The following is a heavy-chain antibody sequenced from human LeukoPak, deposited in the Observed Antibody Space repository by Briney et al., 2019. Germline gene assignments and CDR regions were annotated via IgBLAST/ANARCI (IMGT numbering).Heavy chain of an antibody. J-gene: IGHJ4*02. D-gene: IGHD2-15*01. CDR3: ATGWPLRFDC. CDR1: GFTFSGYE. V-gene: IGHV3-48*03. CDR2: ISSSGNAV. Sequence: GSLRLSCAASGFTFSGYEMNWVRQAPGRGLEWVSYISSSGNAVRYADSMKGRFTISRDNAKNSLYLQMNSLRAEDTAVYYCATGWPLRFDCWGQGTLVTVSS.